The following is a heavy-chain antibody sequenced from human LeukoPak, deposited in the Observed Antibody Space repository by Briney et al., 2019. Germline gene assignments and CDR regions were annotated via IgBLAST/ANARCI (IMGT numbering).Heavy chain of an antibody. V-gene: IGHV1-69*13. CDR2: IIPIFGTA. D-gene: IGHD6-19*01. J-gene: IGHJ4*02. Sequence: SVKVSCKASGGTFSSYAVRWERQAPGQGLEWMGGIIPIFGTANYAQKFQGRVTITADESTSTAYMELSSLRSEDTAVYYCARDLADQYSSGWSEGAGYWGQGTLVTVSS. CDR3: ARDLADQYSSGWSEGAGY. CDR1: GGTFSSYA.